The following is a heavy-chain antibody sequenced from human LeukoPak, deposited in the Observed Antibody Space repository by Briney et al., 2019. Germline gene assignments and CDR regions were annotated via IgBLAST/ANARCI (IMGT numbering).Heavy chain of an antibody. Sequence: GGSLRLSCAASGSTFSSYGMHWVRQAPGKGLEWVAVISYDGSNKYYADSVKGRFTISRDNSKNTLYLQMNSLRSEDTAVYYCAREGADWGQGTLVTVSS. CDR3: AREGAD. J-gene: IGHJ4*02. D-gene: IGHD6-19*01. CDR1: GSTFSSYG. V-gene: IGHV3-30*03. CDR2: ISYDGSNK.